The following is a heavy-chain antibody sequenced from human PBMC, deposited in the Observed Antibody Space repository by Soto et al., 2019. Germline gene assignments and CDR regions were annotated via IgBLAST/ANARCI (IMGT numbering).Heavy chain of an antibody. Sequence: SETLSRTCIVPGGSISSYYWSWIRQPPGKGLEWIGYIYYSGSTNYNPSLKSRVTISVDTSKNQFSLELSSVTAADTAVYYCARVPYYDFWSGEYYGMDVWGQGTTATSP. CDR1: GGSISSYY. CDR2: IYYSGST. CDR3: ARVPYYDFWSGEYYGMDV. D-gene: IGHD3-3*01. J-gene: IGHJ6*02. V-gene: IGHV4-59*01.